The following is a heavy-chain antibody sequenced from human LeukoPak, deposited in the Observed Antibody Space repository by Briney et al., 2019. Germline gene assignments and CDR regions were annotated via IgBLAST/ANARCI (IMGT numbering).Heavy chain of an antibody. CDR2: ISWNSGSI. D-gene: IGHD5-18*01. V-gene: IGHV3-9*01. J-gene: IGHJ4*02. Sequence: PGRSLRLSCAASGFTFDDYAMHWVRQAPGKGLEWVSGISWNSGSIGYADSVKGRFTISRDNAKNSLYLQMNSLRAEDTALYYCVCVLDTAMVFIYWGQGTLVTVSS. CDR3: VCVLDTAMVFIY. CDR1: GFTFDDYA.